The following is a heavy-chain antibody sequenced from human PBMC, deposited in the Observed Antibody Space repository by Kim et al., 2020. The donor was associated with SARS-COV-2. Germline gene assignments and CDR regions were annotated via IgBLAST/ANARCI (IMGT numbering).Heavy chain of an antibody. J-gene: IGHJ4*02. D-gene: IGHD6-19*01. CDR1: GYTFINYV. V-gene: IGHV1-3*04. Sequence: ASVKVSCKASGYTFINYVMHWESQAPGQRLEWMGLISIGHDDTKYSQKFRGRVTITRDTTASTAYMELSSLRSEDTAVYYCARGSGWAFDYWGQGTLVTVAS. CDR3: ARGSGWAFDY. CDR2: ISIGHDDT.